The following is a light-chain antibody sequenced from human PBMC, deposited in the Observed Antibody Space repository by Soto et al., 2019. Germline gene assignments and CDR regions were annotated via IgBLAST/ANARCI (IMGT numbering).Light chain of an antibody. CDR3: SSYGGSNNLM. Sequence: QSALTQPPSASGSPGQSVTISCSGTSSDVGGYNYVSWYQQHPGTAPKLMIYEVSKRPSGVPDRFSGSKSGNAASLTVSGLQDEDEADYYCSSYGGSNNLMFGGGTKLTVL. V-gene: IGLV2-8*01. CDR2: EVS. CDR1: SSDVGGYNY. J-gene: IGLJ3*02.